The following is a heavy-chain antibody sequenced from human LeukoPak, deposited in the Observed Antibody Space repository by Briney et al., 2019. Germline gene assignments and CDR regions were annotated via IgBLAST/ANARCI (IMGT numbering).Heavy chain of an antibody. CDR2: IYPGDSDT. Sequence: GESLKISCKGSGYSFTTYWIGWVRQMPGKGLEWMGIIYPGDSDTRYSPSFQGQVTISADKSISTAYLQWSSLKASDTAMYYCARHMGSSSSRGYYFDYWGQGTLVTVSS. V-gene: IGHV5-51*01. J-gene: IGHJ4*02. D-gene: IGHD6-6*01. CDR1: GYSFTTYW. CDR3: ARHMGSSSSRGYYFDY.